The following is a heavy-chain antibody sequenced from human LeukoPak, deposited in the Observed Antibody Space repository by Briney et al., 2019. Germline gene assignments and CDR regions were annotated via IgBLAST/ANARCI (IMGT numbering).Heavy chain of an antibody. J-gene: IGHJ4*02. CDR2: ISSSSSYI. V-gene: IGHV3-21*01. D-gene: IGHD3-22*01. CDR1: GFTFSSYS. CDR3: ARDRPRVAMIVVVPYFDY. Sequence: GWSLRLSCAASGFTFSSYSMNWVRQAPGKGLEWVSSISSSSSYIYYADSVKGRFPISRDNAKNSLYLQMNSLTAEDTAVYYCARDRPRVAMIVVVPYFDYWGQGTMVTVSS.